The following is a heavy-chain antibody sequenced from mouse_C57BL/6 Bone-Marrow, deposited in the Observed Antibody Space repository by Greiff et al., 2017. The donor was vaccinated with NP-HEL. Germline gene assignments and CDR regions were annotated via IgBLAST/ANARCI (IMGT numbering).Heavy chain of an antibody. CDR2: ISNGGGST. CDR1: GFTFSDYY. V-gene: IGHV5-12*01. Sequence: EVMLVESGGGLVQPGGSLKLSCAASGFTFSDYYMYWVRQTPEKRLEWVAYISNGGGSTYYPDTVKGRFTISRDKAKNTLYLQMSRLKSEDTAMYYWARLRSYWYVDVWGTGTTVTVSS. J-gene: IGHJ1*03. CDR3: ARLRSYWYVDV.